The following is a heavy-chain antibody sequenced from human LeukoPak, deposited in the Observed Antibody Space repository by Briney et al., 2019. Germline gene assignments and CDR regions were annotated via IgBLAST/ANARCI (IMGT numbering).Heavy chain of an antibody. CDR3: ARVGFGELSEWFDP. Sequence: SETLSLTCAVYGGSFSGYYWSWIRQPPGKGLEWIGEINHSGSTNYNPSLKSRVTISVDTSKNQFSLKLSSVTAADTAVYYCARVGFGELSEWFDPWGQGTLVTVSS. CDR2: INHSGST. J-gene: IGHJ5*02. V-gene: IGHV4-34*01. D-gene: IGHD3-10*01. CDR1: GGSFSGYY.